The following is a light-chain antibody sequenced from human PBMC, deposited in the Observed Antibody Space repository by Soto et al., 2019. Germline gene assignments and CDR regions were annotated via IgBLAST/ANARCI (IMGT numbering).Light chain of an antibody. CDR3: QSFDNSLSGCV. J-gene: IGLJ3*02. V-gene: IGLV1-40*01. CDR1: SSNIGAGFD. CDR2: ANR. Sequence: QSVLTQPPSVSGAPGQRVTISCTGSSSNIGAGFDVHWYQQLPGTAPKLVIYANRNRPSGVPDRFSGSKSGASASLAITGLRAEDAADYYCQSFDNSLSGCVFGGGTKVTVL.